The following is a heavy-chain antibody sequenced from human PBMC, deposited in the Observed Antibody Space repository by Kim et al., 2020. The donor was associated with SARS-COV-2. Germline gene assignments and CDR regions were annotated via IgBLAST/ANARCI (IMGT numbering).Heavy chain of an antibody. CDR1: GDSVRSSYYF. CDR3: ASGPEQVVPRYVY. J-gene: IGHJ4*02. V-gene: IGHV4-39*01. CDR2: VYYSGTI. Sequence: SETLSLTCSVSGDSVRSSYYFWGWIRQPPGKGLESIGNVYYSGTISYNSSLKSRATILVDASENKLSLKLTSVTAADTALYFCASGPEQVVPRYVYWGQGVLVTVSS. D-gene: IGHD2-21*01.